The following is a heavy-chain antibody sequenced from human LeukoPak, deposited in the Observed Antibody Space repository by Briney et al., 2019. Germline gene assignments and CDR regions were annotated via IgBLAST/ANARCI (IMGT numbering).Heavy chain of an antibody. V-gene: IGHV3-30*04. Sequence: GRSLRLSCAASGFTYSSYAMHWVRQPPAKGLEWVAVISYDGSNKYYADSVKGRFTISRDNSKNTLYLQMNSLRAEDTAVYYCARVYGDVGYWGEGTLVTVSS. CDR3: ARVYGDVGY. D-gene: IGHD4-17*01. CDR2: ISYDGSNK. J-gene: IGHJ4*02. CDR1: GFTYSSYA.